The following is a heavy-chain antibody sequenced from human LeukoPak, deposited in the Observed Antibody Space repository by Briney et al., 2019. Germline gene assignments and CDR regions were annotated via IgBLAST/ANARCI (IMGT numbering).Heavy chain of an antibody. J-gene: IGHJ3*02. D-gene: IGHD6-13*01. CDR1: GFTFSSYA. CDR3: AKKPYSSSWYKAFDI. Sequence: GGSLRLSCAASGFTFSSYAMNWVRQAPGKGLEWVSTIIDSGGNTYYADSVKGRFTISRDNSKNTLYLQMNSLRAEDTAVYYCAKKPYSSSWYKAFDIWGQGTMVTVSS. V-gene: IGHV3-23*01. CDR2: IIDSGGNT.